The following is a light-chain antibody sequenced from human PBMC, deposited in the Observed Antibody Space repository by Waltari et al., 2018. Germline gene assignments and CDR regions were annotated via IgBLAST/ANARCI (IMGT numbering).Light chain of an antibody. CDR3: SSFTTIGTLVV. CDR1: SSDVGGYNH. CDR2: EVT. Sequence: QSALTQPASVSGSPGQSVTISCTGTSSDVGGYNHVSWYQQQPGKAPKLLILEVTNRPSGISNRFSGSKSGHPASLTISGLQAEDEGEYYCSSFTTIGTLVVFGGGTKVTVL. J-gene: IGLJ2*01. V-gene: IGLV2-14*01.